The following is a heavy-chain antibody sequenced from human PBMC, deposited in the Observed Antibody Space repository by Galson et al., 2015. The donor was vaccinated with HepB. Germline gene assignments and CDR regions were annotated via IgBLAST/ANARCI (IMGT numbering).Heavy chain of an antibody. CDR1: GYIFTSYW. Sequence: QSGAEVTKPGESLRISRKGSGYIFTSYWISWVRQMPEKGLQWMGKIDTSDYQTYHNPSFQGHVTISADKSISTAYLQWSSLKASDTAMYYCVRHPDPEYPWEWFDPGGQGTLVTVSS. V-gene: IGHV5-10-1*01. CDR2: IDTSDYQT. CDR3: VRHPDPEYPWEWFDP. D-gene: IGHD1-26*01. J-gene: IGHJ5*02.